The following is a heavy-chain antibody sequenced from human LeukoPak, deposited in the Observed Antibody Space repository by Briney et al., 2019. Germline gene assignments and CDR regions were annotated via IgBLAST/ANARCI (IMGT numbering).Heavy chain of an antibody. J-gene: IGHJ4*02. CDR2: ISSSSSYI. Sequence: GGSLRLSCAASGFTFSSYSMNWVRQAPGKGLEWVSSISSSSSYIYYADSVKGRFTISRDNAKNSLYLQMDSLRAEDTAVYYCARVIGSYGDSAYWGQGTLVTVSS. CDR3: ARVIGSYGDSAY. D-gene: IGHD3-16*01. V-gene: IGHV3-21*01. CDR1: GFTFSSYS.